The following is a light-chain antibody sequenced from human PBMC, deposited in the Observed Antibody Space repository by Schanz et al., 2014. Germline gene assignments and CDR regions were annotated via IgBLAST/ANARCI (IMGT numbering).Light chain of an antibody. CDR1: QSLLHRNGYNY. V-gene: IGKV2-28*01. Sequence: DIVMTQSPLSLPVTPGAPASISCRSSQSLLHRNGYNYLDWYLQKPGQSPQVLIYLGSNRASRVPDRFSGSGSGTDLTRTISSLETEDFAVYYCERRNNWPPGITFGPGT. CDR2: LGS. CDR3: ERRNNWPPGIT. J-gene: IGKJ3*01.